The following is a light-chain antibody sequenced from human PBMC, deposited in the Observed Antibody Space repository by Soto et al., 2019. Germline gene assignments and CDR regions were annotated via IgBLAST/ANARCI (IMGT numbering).Light chain of an antibody. Sequence: DIQMTQSHSTLSASVGDRVTITCRARQSISRWLAWYQQKPGKAPKFLIFDASSLQSGVPQRFSGSVSGTEFTLTISSRQPVDFATYSCQQYNSYWWYTFAQGTKLEIK. CDR2: DAS. V-gene: IGKV1-5*01. CDR3: QQYNSYWWYT. CDR1: QSISRW. J-gene: IGKJ2*01.